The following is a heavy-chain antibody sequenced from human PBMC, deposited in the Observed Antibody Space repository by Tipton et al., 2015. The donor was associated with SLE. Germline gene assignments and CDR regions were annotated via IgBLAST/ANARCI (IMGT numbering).Heavy chain of an antibody. CDR2: FYSSGGT. CDR1: GGSIGGYS. J-gene: IGHJ4*02. D-gene: IGHD5-12*01. CDR3: ASGYDRDY. V-gene: IGHV4-59*08. Sequence: TLSLTCTVSGGSIGGYSWSWVRQPPGKGLGWIEFFYSSGGTNNTPSLKSGVTISVDTSKNQSSLELGVVTAADTAVYYCASGYDRDYWGLGTLVTVSS.